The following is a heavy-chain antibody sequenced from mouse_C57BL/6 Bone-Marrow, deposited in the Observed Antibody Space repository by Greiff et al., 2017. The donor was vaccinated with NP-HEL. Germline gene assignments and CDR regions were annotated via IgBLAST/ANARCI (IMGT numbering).Heavy chain of an antibody. CDR2: INPYNGGT. V-gene: IGHV1-19*01. CDR3: ARSIYYYGSSLWFAY. CDR1: GYTFTDYY. D-gene: IGHD1-1*01. Sequence: EVQLQQSGPVLVKPGASVKMSCKASGYTFTDYYMNWVKQSHGKSLEWIGVINPYNGGTSYNQKFKGKATLTVDKSSSTAYMELNSLTSEDSAVYYCARSIYYYGSSLWFAYWGQGTLVTVSA. J-gene: IGHJ3*01.